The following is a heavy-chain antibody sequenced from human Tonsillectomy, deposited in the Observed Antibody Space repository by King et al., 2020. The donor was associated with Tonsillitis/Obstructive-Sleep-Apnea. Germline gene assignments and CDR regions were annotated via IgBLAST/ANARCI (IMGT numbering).Heavy chain of an antibody. V-gene: IGHV4-4*07. Sequence: QLQESGPGLVKPSETLSLTCTVSGGSISSYYWSWIRQPAGKGLEWIGRIYTSGSTNYNPSLKSRVTMSVDTSKNQFSLKLSSVTAADTAVYYCARDQDDDVWSGYPNWVDPWGQGTLVTVSS. CDR2: IYTSGST. CDR3: ARDQDDDVWSGYPNWVDP. J-gene: IGHJ5*02. CDR1: GGSISSYY. D-gene: IGHD3-3*01.